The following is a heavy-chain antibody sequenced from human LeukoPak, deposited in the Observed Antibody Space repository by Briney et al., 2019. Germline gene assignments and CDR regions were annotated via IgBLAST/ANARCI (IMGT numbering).Heavy chain of an antibody. CDR3: AKTTWIQHFDY. CDR1: GFTFSSYW. CDR2: INSDGSST. J-gene: IGHJ4*02. V-gene: IGHV3-74*01. D-gene: IGHD5-18*01. Sequence: RSGGSLRLSCAASGFTFSSYWMHWVRQAPGKGLVWVSRINSDGSSTSYADSVKGRFTISRDNSKNTLYLQMNSLRAEDTAVYYCAKTTWIQHFDYWGQGTLVTVSS.